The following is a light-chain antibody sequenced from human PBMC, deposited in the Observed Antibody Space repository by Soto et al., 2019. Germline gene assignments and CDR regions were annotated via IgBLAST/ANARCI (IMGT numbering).Light chain of an antibody. CDR2: ETS. V-gene: IGLV2-23*01. CDR1: SSDFGSYKL. Sequence: QSALTQPASVSGSPGQSVTISCTGTSSDFGSYKLVSWYQHHPGKVPKVIIYETSKRPSGVSDRFSGSKSGNTASLTISGLQAEDEADYYCFSFTSTNTHVSGSGTKVTVL. CDR3: FSFTSTNTHV. J-gene: IGLJ1*01.